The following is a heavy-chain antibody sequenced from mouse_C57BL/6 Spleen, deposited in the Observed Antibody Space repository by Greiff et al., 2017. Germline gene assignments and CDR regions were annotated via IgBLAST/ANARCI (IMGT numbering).Heavy chain of an antibody. V-gene: IGHV14-1*01. CDR3: TTSFITTVVATRDYARDY. CDR2: IDPEDGDT. Sequence: EVMLVESGAELVRPGASVKLSCTASGFNIKDYYMHWVKQRPEQGLEWIGRIDPEDGDTEYAPKFQGKATMTADTSSNTAYLQLSSLTSEDTAVYYCTTSFITTVVATRDYARDYWGQGTSVTVSS. D-gene: IGHD1-1*01. J-gene: IGHJ4*01. CDR1: GFNIKDYY.